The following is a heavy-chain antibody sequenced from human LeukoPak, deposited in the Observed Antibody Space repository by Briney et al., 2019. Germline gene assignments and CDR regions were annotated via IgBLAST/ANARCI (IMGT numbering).Heavy chain of an antibody. Sequence: ASVKVSCKASGYTFTSYDINWVRQAPGQGLEWMGWINPNSGDTKYAQKFQGRVTMTRDTSISTAYMELTRLRSDDTAVYYCARGGLRVMVYRLYYMDVWGKGTTVTVSS. D-gene: IGHD2-8*01. CDR3: ARGGLRVMVYRLYYMDV. J-gene: IGHJ6*03. CDR2: INPNSGDT. V-gene: IGHV1-2*02. CDR1: GYTFTSYD.